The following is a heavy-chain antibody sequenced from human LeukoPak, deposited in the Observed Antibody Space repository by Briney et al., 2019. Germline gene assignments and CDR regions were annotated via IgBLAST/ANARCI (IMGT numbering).Heavy chain of an antibody. J-gene: IGHJ4*02. CDR1: GDSVSSNSAA. V-gene: IGHV6-1*01. Sequence: SQTLSLTCAISGDSVSSNSAAWNWIRQSPSRGLEWLGRTYYRSKWYNDYAVSVKSRITINPDTSKNQFSLQLNSVTPEDTAVYYCARVGTYYYGSGSYSEFDNWGQGTLVTVSS. D-gene: IGHD3-10*01. CDR2: TYYRSKWYN. CDR3: ARVGTYYYGSGSYSEFDN.